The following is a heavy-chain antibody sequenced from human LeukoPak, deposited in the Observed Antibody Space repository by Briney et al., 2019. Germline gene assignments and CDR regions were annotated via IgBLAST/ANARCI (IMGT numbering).Heavy chain of an antibody. CDR1: GFTFTTYW. V-gene: IGHV3-7*01. CDR2: IKQDGTEK. Sequence: GGSLRLSCAASGFTFTTYWMSWVRQAPGKGLEWVANIKQDGTEKYYVDSVKGRFTISRDSAKNSLYLQMDSLRAEDTAIYYCARCSGWAFKNWGQGTLVTVSS. D-gene: IGHD6-19*01. CDR3: ARCSGWAFKN. J-gene: IGHJ4*02.